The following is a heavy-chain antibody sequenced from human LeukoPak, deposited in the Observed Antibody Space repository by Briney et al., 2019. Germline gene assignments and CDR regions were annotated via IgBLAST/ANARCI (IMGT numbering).Heavy chain of an antibody. D-gene: IGHD6-13*01. CDR2: IYYSGST. Sequence: PSETLSLTCTVSGGSISSSSYYWGWIRQPPGKGLEWIGSIYYSGSTYYNPSLKSRVTISVDTSKNQFSLKLSSVTAADTAVYYCARAPPGAIAAAPDYYYYYMDVWGKGTTVTISS. CDR3: ARAPPGAIAAAPDYYYYYMDV. V-gene: IGHV4-39*07. CDR1: GGSISSSSYY. J-gene: IGHJ6*03.